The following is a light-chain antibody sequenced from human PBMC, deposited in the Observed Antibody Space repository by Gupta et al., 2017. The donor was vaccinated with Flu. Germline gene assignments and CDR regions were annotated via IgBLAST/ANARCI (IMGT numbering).Light chain of an antibody. J-gene: IGLJ3*02. CDR3: QVCNSGSDHPV. V-gene: IGLV3-21*02. Sequence: GSTSATKNVPWYQQRPGQAPILMIYAVTDRPSMVPQRFSGSNSGDTAALTIAGVQTGDEADYYCQVCNSGSDHPVFGGGTKLTVL. CDR2: AVT. CDR1: TSATKN.